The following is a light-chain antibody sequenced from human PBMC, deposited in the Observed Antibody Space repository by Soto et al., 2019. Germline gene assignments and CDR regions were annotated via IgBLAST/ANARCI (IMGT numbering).Light chain of an antibody. V-gene: IGLV2-8*01. J-gene: IGLJ2*01. CDR2: GVS. CDR1: SSDVGGYNY. Sequence: QSALTQPASASGSPGQPVTIPCTGTSSDVGGYNYVSWYQLHPGKAPKLMIYGVSKRPSGVPDRFLGSKFGNTASLTVSGLQAEDEADYYCSSYAGINNLVFGGGTKLTVL. CDR3: SSYAGINNLV.